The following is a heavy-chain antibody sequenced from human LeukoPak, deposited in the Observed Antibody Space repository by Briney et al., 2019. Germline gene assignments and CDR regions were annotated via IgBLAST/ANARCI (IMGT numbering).Heavy chain of an antibody. V-gene: IGHV3-30*02. Sequence: QSGGSLRLSCAASGFAFSSYGMHWVRQAPGKGLEWVAFIRYDGSNKYYADSVKGRFTTSRDNSKNTLYLQMNSLRAEDTAVYYCAKNYYMDVWGKGTTVTVSS. CDR2: IRYDGSNK. J-gene: IGHJ6*03. CDR1: GFAFSSYG. CDR3: AKNYYMDV.